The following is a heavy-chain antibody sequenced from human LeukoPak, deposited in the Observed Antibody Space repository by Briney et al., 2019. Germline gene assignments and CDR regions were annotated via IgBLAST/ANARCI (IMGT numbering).Heavy chain of an antibody. CDR3: ARVRDYGSGSYHFDY. CDR1: GYTFTIYG. D-gene: IGHD3-10*01. CDR2: ISAYNGNT. Sequence: ASVKVSCKASGYTFTIYGISWVRQAPGQGLEWMGWISAYNGNTNYAQKLQGRVTMTTDTSTSTAYMELRSLRSDDTAVYYCARVRDYGSGSYHFDYWGQGTLVTVSS. V-gene: IGHV1-18*01. J-gene: IGHJ4*02.